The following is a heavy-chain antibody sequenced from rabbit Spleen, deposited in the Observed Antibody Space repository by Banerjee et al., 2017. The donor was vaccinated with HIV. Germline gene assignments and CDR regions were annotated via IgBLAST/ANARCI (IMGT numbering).Heavy chain of an antibody. D-gene: IGHD1-1*01. J-gene: IGHJ4*01. V-gene: IGHV1S40*01. CDR2: IYADRSGST. Sequence: QSLEESGGGLVQPEGSLALTCKASGFTISSSYYMCWVRQAPGKGLECIACIYADRSGSTYYANWAKGRFTISKTSSTTVTLQVTSLTAADTATYFCVRDLTGVIGWNFGWWGQGTLVTVS. CDR3: VRDLTGVIGWNFGW. CDR1: GFTISSSYY.